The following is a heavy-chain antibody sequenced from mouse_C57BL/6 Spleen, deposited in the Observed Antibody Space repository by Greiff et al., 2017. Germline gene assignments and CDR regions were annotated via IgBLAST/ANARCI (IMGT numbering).Heavy chain of an antibody. Sequence: VQLQQPGAELVKPGASVKLSCKASGYTFTSYWMHWVKQRPGQGLEWIGMIHPNRGSTNYNEKFKSKATLTVDKSSSTAYMQLSSLTSEDSAVYYCASYYYEYDVEYVDYWGQGTTLTVSS. V-gene: IGHV1-64*01. CDR1: GYTFTSYW. CDR3: ASYYYEYDVEYVDY. D-gene: IGHD2-4*01. CDR2: IHPNRGST. J-gene: IGHJ2*01.